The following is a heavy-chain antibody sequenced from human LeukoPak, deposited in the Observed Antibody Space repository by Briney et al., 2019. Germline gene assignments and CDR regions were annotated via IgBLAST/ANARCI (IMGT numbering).Heavy chain of an antibody. CDR3: VTYINHVDY. CDR1: GFTFSDHS. CDR2: IRNKANSYTT. J-gene: IGHJ4*02. Sequence: LPGGSLRLSCVVSGFTFSDHSMDWVRQAPGKGLEWVGRIRNKANSYTTEYAPSVKGRFTISRDDSKYSLYLQMNGLKTEDTAVYSCVTYINHVDYWGQGTLVTVSS. D-gene: IGHD4-11*01. V-gene: IGHV3-72*01.